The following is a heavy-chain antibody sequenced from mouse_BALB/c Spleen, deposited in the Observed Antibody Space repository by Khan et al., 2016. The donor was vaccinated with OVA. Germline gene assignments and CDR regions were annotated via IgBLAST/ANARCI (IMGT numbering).Heavy chain of an antibody. Sequence: EVELVESGGGLVKPGGSLKLSCTASGFTFSSYDMSWVRQTPEKRLEWVAYINSGGDTTYSPDTGKGRFTISRDNAKNTLYLQMSSLKSEDTAIYYCTRRPGYFDVWGAGTTVTVSS. J-gene: IGHJ1*01. CDR2: INSGGDTT. CDR1: GFTFSSYD. V-gene: IGHV5-12-1*01. CDR3: TRRPGYFDV.